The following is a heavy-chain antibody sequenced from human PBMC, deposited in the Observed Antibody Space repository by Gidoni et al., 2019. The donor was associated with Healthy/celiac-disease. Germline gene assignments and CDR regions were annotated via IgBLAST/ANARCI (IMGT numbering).Heavy chain of an antibody. CDR2: IWYDGSNK. D-gene: IGHD3-22*01. CDR3: ARDPPYYYDSSGYYYGYFDY. CDR1: GFTFSIYG. V-gene: IGHV3-33*01. J-gene: IGHJ4*02. Sequence: QVQLVESGGGVVQPGRSLRLSCAASGFTFSIYGLHWGRQAPGKGLEWVAVIWYDGSNKYYADAVKGRFTISRDNSKNTLYLQMNSLRAEDTAVYYCARDPPYYYDSSGYYYGYFDYWGQGTLVTVSS.